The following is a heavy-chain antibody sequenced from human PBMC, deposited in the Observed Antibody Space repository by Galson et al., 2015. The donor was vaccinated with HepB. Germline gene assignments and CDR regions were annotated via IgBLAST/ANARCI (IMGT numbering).Heavy chain of an antibody. V-gene: IGHV3-30*02. J-gene: IGHJ6*02. D-gene: IGHD3-16*01. CDR3: AKGDGYYYHGMDA. CDR2: IWYDGSNK. CDR1: GFTFSSYV. Sequence: SLRLSCAASGFTFSSYVIHWVRQAPGKGLEWVALIWYDGSNKYYADSGKGRLTISRDNSKNTLYMQMNSLRAEDTAVYYCAKGDGYYYHGMDAWGQGTTVTVSS.